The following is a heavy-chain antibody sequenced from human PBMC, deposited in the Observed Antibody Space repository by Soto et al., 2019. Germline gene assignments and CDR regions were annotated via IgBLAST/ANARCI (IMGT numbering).Heavy chain of an antibody. CDR2: TPLTGTT. Sequence: PGGSLRLSCAASGISVSSNFMNWVRKAPGKGLEWVSFTPLTGTTFYADSVKGRLTVSRDDFNNAVYLQMNSLTVDDTAVYYCRAWLLTESFDVWGPGAGVTVSS. CDR3: RAWLLTESFDV. D-gene: IGHD3-22*01. J-gene: IGHJ3*01. V-gene: IGHV3-53*01. CDR1: GISVSSNF.